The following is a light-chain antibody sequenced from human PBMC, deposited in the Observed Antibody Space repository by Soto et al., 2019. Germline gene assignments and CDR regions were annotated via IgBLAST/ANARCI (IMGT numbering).Light chain of an antibody. Sequence: QSVLTQPASVSGSPGQSITISCTGASSDVGGYNYVSWYQQHPGKAPKLIIYGVTNRPSGVSNRFSASKSGNTASLAFSCLQAEDEASYYCSSYTCSRTYGFGTGIKVTVL. J-gene: IGLJ1*01. CDR3: SSYTCSRTYG. V-gene: IGLV2-14*03. CDR1: SSDVGGYNY. CDR2: GVT.